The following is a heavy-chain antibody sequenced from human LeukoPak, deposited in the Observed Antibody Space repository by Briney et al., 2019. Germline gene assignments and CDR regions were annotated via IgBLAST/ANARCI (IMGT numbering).Heavy chain of an antibody. J-gene: IGHJ6*02. CDR2: ISWDGGST. V-gene: IGHV3-43*01. CDR1: GFTFDDYT. CDR3: AKGTDGNPHYYYYGMDV. Sequence: GGSLRLSCAASGFTFDDYTMPWVRQAPGKGLEWVSLISWDGGSTYYADSVKGRFTISRDNSKNPLYLQMNSLRTEDTALYYCAKGTDGNPHYYYYGMDVWGQGTTVTVSS. D-gene: IGHD1-14*01.